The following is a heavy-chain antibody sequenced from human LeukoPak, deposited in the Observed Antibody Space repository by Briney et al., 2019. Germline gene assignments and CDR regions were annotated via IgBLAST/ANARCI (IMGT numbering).Heavy chain of an antibody. V-gene: IGHV1-69*13. CDR3: ARWLSPTGPRNWFDP. Sequence: ASVKVSCKASGGTFSSYAISWVRQAPGQGLEWMGGIIPIFGTANYAQKFQGRVTITADESTSTAYMELSSLRSEDTAVYYCARWLSPTGPRNWFDPWGQGTLVTVSS. D-gene: IGHD1-14*01. J-gene: IGHJ5*02. CDR1: GGTFSSYA. CDR2: IIPIFGTA.